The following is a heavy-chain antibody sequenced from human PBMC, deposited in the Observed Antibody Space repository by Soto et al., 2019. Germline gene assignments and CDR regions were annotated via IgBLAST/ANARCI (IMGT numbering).Heavy chain of an antibody. Sequence: SVKVSCKASGGTFSSYAISWVRQAPGQGLEWMGGIIPIFGTANYAQKFQGRVTITADESTSTAYMELSSLRSEDTAVYYCAREQLRLGELSSDYFDYWGQGTLVTVSS. D-gene: IGHD3-16*02. V-gene: IGHV1-69*13. CDR2: IIPIFGTA. J-gene: IGHJ4*02. CDR1: GGTFSSYA. CDR3: AREQLRLGELSSDYFDY.